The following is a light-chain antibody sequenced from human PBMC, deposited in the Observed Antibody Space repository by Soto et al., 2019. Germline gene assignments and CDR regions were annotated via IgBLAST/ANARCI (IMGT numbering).Light chain of an antibody. Sequence: DIRMTQSPSSLSASVGDRVSITCRASHRISTYLNWYQQKPGKAPKLLISAASSLQSGVPSRFSGSGSGTDFTLTISSLQPEDFATYYCQQSYNPPKTFGQGTKVEIK. J-gene: IGKJ1*01. CDR1: HRISTY. CDR3: QQSYNPPKT. CDR2: AAS. V-gene: IGKV1-39*01.